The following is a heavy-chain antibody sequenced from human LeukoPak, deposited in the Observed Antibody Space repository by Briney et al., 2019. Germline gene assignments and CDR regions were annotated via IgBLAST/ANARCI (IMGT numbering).Heavy chain of an antibody. Sequence: GGSLRLSCAASGFTFSSYGMHWVRQAPGKGLEWVAVISYDGSNKYYADSVKGRFTISRDNSKNTLYLQMNSLRAEDTAVYYCAKDLRSGGAAGYYYYGMDVWGQGTTVTVSS. J-gene: IGHJ6*02. V-gene: IGHV3-30*18. CDR3: AKDLRSGGAAGYYYYGMDV. CDR1: GFTFSSYG. CDR2: ISYDGSNK. D-gene: IGHD6-13*01.